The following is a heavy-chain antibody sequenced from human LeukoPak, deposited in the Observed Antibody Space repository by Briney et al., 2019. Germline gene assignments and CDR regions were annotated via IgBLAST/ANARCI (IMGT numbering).Heavy chain of an antibody. J-gene: IGHJ3*02. D-gene: IGHD3-10*01. Sequence: PSETLSLTCAVSGGSISSSNWWSWVRQPPGKGLEWIGEIYHSGSTNYNPSLKSRVTISVDKSKNQFSLKLSSVTAADTAVYYCARSFYYYGSGSYYNGAFDIWGQGTMVTVSS. CDR3: ARSFYYYGSGSYYNGAFDI. CDR1: GGSISSSNW. V-gene: IGHV4-4*02. CDR2: IYHSGST.